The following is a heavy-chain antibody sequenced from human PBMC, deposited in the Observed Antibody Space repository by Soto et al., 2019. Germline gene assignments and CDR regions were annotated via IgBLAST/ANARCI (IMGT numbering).Heavy chain of an antibody. D-gene: IGHD2-15*01. J-gene: IGHJ4*02. CDR1: GYTFTSYG. Sequence: QVQLVQSGAEVKKPGASVKVSCKASGYTFTSYGISWVRQAPGQGLEWMGWISAYNGNTNYAQKLLGGXTXTXXTSTSTAYRGLRGLRSDDTVVYYCTRDLGSYALDFWAQGTLVAAAS. CDR2: ISAYNGNT. V-gene: IGHV1-18*01. CDR3: TRDLGSYALDF.